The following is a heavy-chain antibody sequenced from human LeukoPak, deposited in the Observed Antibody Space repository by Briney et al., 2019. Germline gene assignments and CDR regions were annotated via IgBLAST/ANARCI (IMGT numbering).Heavy chain of an antibody. J-gene: IGHJ6*03. V-gene: IGHV1-2*02. CDR1: GYTFTGYY. D-gene: IGHD5-24*01. CDR3: ASRGPYNRHYLYYMVV. Sequence: ASVKVSCKASGYTFTGYYIPWVRQAPGQGLEWMGWISANSGSTNYAQKFQGRVTMTRDTSTSTAYMELSRLRSDDTAVYYCASRGPYNRHYLYYMVVWGKGTTVTVFS. CDR2: ISANSGST.